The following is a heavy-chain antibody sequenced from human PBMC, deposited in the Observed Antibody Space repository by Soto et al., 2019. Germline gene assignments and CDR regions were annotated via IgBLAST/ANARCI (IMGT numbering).Heavy chain of an antibody. D-gene: IGHD6-19*01. Sequence: EVQLVESGGGLVQPGGSLRLSCAASGFTFNSYSMNWVRQAPGKGLEWVSYISSSSTTKYYTDSVKGRFTISRDNAKNSLYLKRNSLRDDDTAVYYCASPSSGWENWFDPWGQGTLVTVSS. CDR2: ISSSSTTK. CDR1: GFTFNSYS. J-gene: IGHJ5*02. CDR3: ASPSSGWENWFDP. V-gene: IGHV3-48*02.